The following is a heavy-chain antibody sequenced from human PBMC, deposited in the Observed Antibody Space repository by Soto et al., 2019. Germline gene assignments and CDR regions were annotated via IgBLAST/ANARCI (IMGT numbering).Heavy chain of an antibody. CDR2: IYHSGST. D-gene: IGHD4-17*01. CDR3: ARASTTVTTLDF. CDR1: GGSISSGGYS. J-gene: IGHJ4*02. Sequence: SETLSLTCAVSGGSISSGGYSWSWIRQPPGKGLEWIGYIYHSGSTYYNPSLKSRVTISVDRSKNQFSLKLSSVTAADTAVYYFARASTTVTTLDFWGQGTLVTVFS. V-gene: IGHV4-30-2*01.